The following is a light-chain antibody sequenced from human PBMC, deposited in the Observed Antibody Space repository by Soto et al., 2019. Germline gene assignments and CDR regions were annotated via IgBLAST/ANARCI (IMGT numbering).Light chain of an antibody. CDR1: QSLVHNDGNTY. CDR2: KLS. V-gene: IGKV2-24*01. J-gene: IGKJ1*01. Sequence: EIVMTQTPLSSAVTLGQPASISCRSSQSLVHNDGNTYLTWFQQRPGQPPRLLLYKLSNRFSGVPDRFRGSGAGTDFTLKISRVEVEDVGVYYCMQATQYPWTFGQGTKVEIK. CDR3: MQATQYPWT.